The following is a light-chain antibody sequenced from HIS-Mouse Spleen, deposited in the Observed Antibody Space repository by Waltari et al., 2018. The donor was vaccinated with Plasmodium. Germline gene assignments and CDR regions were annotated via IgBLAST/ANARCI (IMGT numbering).Light chain of an antibody. J-gene: IGLJ2*01. V-gene: IGLV2-8*01. CDR2: EAS. Sequence: QSALTQPPSASGSPGPSVTISCTGTTSDVGGYNYVPWYQQHPGKAPKLMIYEASKRPSGVPDRFSGSKSGNTASLTVSGLQAEDEADYYCSSYAGSNNLVFGGGTKLTVL. CDR1: TSDVGGYNY. CDR3: SSYAGSNNLV.